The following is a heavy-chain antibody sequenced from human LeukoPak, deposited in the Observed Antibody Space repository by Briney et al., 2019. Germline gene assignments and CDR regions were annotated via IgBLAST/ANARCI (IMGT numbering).Heavy chain of an antibody. J-gene: IGHJ6*03. D-gene: IGHD2-2*01. CDR3: AKANVPAAIWRFHYYYYMDV. CDR1: GFTLSSYA. CDR2: ISPNGVIT. V-gene: IGHV3-23*01. Sequence: GGSLRLSCAASGFTLSSYAMNWVRQAPGKGLEWVSGISPNGVITYYADSVKGRFTISRDNSKGTVYLQMNSLRAEDTAVYYCAKANVPAAIWRFHYYYYMDVWGKGTTVTISS.